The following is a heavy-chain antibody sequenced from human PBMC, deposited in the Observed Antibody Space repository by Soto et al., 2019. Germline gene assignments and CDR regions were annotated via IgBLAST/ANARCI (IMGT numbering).Heavy chain of an antibody. CDR3: ARDGDPPFSGGWPWFDA. D-gene: IGHD6-19*01. V-gene: IGHV3-11*06. Sequence: GRFTISRDNAKNSLYLQMNSLRAEDTAMYYCARDGDPPFSGGWPWFDAWGQGTLVTVSS. J-gene: IGHJ5*02.